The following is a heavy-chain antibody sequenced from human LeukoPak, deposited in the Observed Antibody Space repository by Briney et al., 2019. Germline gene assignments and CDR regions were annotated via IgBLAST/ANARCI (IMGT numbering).Heavy chain of an antibody. Sequence: SETLSLTCTVSGGSISSSSYYWGWIRQPPGKGLEWIGSIYYSGSTYYNPSLKSRVTISVDTSKNQFSLKLSSVTAADTAVYYCARPLIGGYGDYGFDPWGQGTLVTVSS. J-gene: IGHJ5*02. D-gene: IGHD4-17*01. CDR1: GGSISSSSYY. CDR3: ARPLIGGYGDYGFDP. CDR2: IYYSGST. V-gene: IGHV4-39*07.